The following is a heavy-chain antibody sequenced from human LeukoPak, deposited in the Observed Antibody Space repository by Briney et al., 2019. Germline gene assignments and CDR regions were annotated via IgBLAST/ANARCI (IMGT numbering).Heavy chain of an antibody. CDR1: GYPFTSYY. D-gene: IGHD4-17*01. J-gene: IGHJ4*02. CDR2: INPSGGTT. V-gene: IGHV1-46*01. CDR3: AADPYDYGDYVFGN. Sequence: VASVKVSCKASGYPFTSYYMHWVRQAPGQGLEWMGVINPSGGTTSYAQKFQGRVTMTRDTSTSTVYMELSSLRSEDTAVYYCAADPYDYGDYVFGNWGQGTLLTVSS.